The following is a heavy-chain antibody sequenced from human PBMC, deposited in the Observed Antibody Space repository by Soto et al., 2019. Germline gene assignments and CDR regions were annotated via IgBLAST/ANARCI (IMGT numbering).Heavy chain of an antibody. CDR1: GFSLTSGVVG. D-gene: IGHD6-13*01. CDR3: AHRLPGPSGYDV. CDR2: IYWNDEQ. Sequence: QITLKESGPTLVKPTQTLTLTCTFSGFSLTSGVVGVAWIRQPPGEALEWLALIYWNDEQYYNPSLRNRLTITRDTSKSQVALTMTTMHPVDTATYYCAHRLPGPSGYDVWGQGTTVSVSS. J-gene: IGHJ6*02. V-gene: IGHV2-5*01.